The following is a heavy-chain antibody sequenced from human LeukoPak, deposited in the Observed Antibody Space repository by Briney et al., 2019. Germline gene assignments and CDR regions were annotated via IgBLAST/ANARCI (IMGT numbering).Heavy chain of an antibody. V-gene: IGHV5-51*01. J-gene: IGHJ3*02. Sequence: GESLKISCKGSGYTFITYWIGWVRQMPGKGLEWMGIIYPGDSDTRYSPSFQGQVTISADKSISTAYLQWCSLKASDTAMYYCARPDDYGGKPAAFDIWGQGTMVTVSS. CDR1: GYTFITYW. D-gene: IGHD4-23*01. CDR2: IYPGDSDT. CDR3: ARPDDYGGKPAAFDI.